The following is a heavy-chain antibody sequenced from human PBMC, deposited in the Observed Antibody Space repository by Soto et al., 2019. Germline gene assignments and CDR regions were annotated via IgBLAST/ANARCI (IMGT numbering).Heavy chain of an antibody. CDR1: GFTFSSYW. D-gene: IGHD5-18*01. Sequence: LRLSCAASGFTFSSYWMHWVRQAPGKGLVWVSRINSDGSSTVYVDSVKGRFTISRDNAKNTLYLQMNSLRAEDTAVYYCARSITGYSYADSWGQGTLVTVSS. CDR2: INSDGSST. CDR3: ARSITGYSYADS. J-gene: IGHJ4*02. V-gene: IGHV3-74*01.